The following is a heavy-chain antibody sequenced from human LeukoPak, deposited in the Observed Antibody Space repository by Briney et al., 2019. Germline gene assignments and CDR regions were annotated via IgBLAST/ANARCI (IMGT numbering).Heavy chain of an antibody. CDR3: ARGGSTLWFGELLFQNFDY. CDR1: GGSISSYY. J-gene: IGHJ4*02. D-gene: IGHD3-10*01. Sequence: PSETLSLTCTVSGGSISSYYWSWIRQPPGKGLEWIAYISDIGSINYNPSLKSRVTISLDTSKNQFSLKLSSVTAADTAVYYCARGGSTLWFGELLFQNFDYWGQGTLVTVSS. CDR2: ISDIGSI. V-gene: IGHV4-59*01.